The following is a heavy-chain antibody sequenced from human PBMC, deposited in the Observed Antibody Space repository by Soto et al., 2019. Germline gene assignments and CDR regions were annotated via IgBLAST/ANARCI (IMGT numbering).Heavy chain of an antibody. Sequence: WWSLRLSCLGSVFNFSTYSIHWFRQAPGKGLEWVSSISSRSDIYYANSVKGRFTISRDNAKNSVSLQMNSLRAEDTAVYYCAREYTAWPLAYGLDVWGQGTTVTVSS. CDR3: AREYTAWPLAYGLDV. CDR2: ISSRSDI. J-gene: IGHJ6*02. D-gene: IGHD2-2*02. CDR1: VFNFSTYS. V-gene: IGHV3-21*01.